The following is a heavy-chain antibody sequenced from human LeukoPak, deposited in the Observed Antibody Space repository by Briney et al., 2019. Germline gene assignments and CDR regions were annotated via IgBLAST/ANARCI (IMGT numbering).Heavy chain of an antibody. CDR3: ADPPSDF. Sequence: GGSLRLSCATSGFNFNSKWMTWVRQGPGKGLEWVANINQDGSEKYHGDSVKGRFTISRDNAKSSLFLEMSSLRAEDTAVYYCADPPSDFWGQGTLVAVSS. J-gene: IGHJ4*02. V-gene: IGHV3-7*01. CDR1: GFNFNSKW. CDR2: INQDGSEK.